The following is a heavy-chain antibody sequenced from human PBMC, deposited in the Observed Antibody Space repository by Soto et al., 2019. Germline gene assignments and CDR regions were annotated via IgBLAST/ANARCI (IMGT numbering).Heavy chain of an antibody. V-gene: IGHV3-33*01. CDR1: GFTFSSYG. D-gene: IGHD3-10*01. J-gene: IGHJ6*03. CDR2: IWYDGSNK. Sequence: GGSLRLSCAASGFTFSSYGMHWVRQAPGKGLEWVAVIWYDGSNKYYADSVKGRFTISRDNSKNTRYLQMNSLRAEDTAVYYCARGEIRVGYGSGSYYTIMPHADYYYYYMDVWGKGTTVTVSS. CDR3: ARGEIRVGYGSGSYYTIMPHADYYYYYMDV.